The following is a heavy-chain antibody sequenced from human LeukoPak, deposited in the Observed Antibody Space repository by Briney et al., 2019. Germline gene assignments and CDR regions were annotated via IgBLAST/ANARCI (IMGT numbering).Heavy chain of an antibody. CDR2: ISSSSSYI. V-gene: IGHV3-21*01. CDR1: RFSFSSYT. J-gene: IGHJ4*02. D-gene: IGHD6-19*01. Sequence: GGSLRLSCAASRFSFSSYTMNWVRQAPGKGLEWVSSISSSSSYINYADSVKGRFTISRDNAKNSLYLHMNSLRAEDTAVYYCARGLSSGWGQGTLVTVSS. CDR3: ARGLSSG.